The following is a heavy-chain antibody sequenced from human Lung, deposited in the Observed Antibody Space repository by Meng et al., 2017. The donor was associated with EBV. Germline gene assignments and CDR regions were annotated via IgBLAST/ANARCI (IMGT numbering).Heavy chain of an antibody. CDR1: GYTFTHHG. CDR2: ISCYNGDT. J-gene: IGHJ4*02. V-gene: IGHV1-18*01. Sequence: QVQVVQSGAEVKRPXASXKVSXXASGYTFTHHGISWIRQAPGQGLEWMGWISCYNGDTNDAQKLQGRVTMTTDTSTNTAYMDLRGLRSDDTAVYYCARDPSNTSGRYAYFDYWGQGTLVTGLL. D-gene: IGHD6-19*01. CDR3: ARDPSNTSGRYAYFDY.